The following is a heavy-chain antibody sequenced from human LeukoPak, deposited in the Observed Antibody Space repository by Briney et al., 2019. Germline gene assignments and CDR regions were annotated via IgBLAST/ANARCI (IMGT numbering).Heavy chain of an antibody. J-gene: IGHJ6*03. D-gene: IGHD6-13*01. CDR3: ARDEKGSSSWFTYYYYYMDV. Sequence: GSSVKVSCKASGGTFSSYAISWVRQAPGQGLEWMGRIIPIFGTANYAQKFQGRVTITTDESTSTAYMELSSLRSEDTAVYYCARDEKGSSSWFTYYYYYMDVWGKGTTVTVSS. V-gene: IGHV1-69*05. CDR2: IIPIFGTA. CDR1: GGTFSSYA.